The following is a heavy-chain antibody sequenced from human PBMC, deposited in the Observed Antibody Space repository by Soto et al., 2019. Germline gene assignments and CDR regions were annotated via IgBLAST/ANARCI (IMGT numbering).Heavy chain of an antibody. V-gene: IGHV3-23*01. J-gene: IGHJ4*02. Sequence: GGSLRLSCAASGFIFSDYYMDWVRQAPGKGLEWVSAISGSGGSTYYADSVKGRFTISRDNSKNTLYLQMNSLRAEDTAVYYCAKDTLAAAGSNFFDYWGQGTLVTVSS. CDR1: GFIFSDYY. D-gene: IGHD6-13*01. CDR3: AKDTLAAAGSNFFDY. CDR2: ISGSGGST.